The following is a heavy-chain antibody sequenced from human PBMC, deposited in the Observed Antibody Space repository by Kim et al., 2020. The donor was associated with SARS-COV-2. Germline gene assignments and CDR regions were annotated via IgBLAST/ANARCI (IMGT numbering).Heavy chain of an antibody. V-gene: IGHV3-11*01. CDR2: ISSSGSTL. D-gene: IGHD1-26*01. CDR3: SRNASEGSYYYYYGMVV. CDR1: GFTFSDYY. Sequence: GGSLRLSCAASGFTFSDYYMSWIRQAPGKGLEWVSYISSSGSTLYYAYSVKGRFTISRYNANNSLYLQMNILRAEDTAAYDCSRNASEGSYYYYYGMVV. J-gene: IGHJ6*01.